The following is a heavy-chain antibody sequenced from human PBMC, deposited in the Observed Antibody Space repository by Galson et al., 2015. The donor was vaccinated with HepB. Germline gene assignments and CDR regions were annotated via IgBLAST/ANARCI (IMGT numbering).Heavy chain of an antibody. Sequence: TLSLTCTVSGGSINNGGYSWSWVRQYPGRGLEWIGYIYYTGSTYYNPSLKSRVIISVDTSENQFSLNLSSVTAADMALYYCARLDTNTRRVFDYWGPGTLVTVSP. J-gene: IGHJ4*02. V-gene: IGHV4-31*03. D-gene: IGHD5-18*01. CDR3: ARLDTNTRRVFDY. CDR2: IYYTGST. CDR1: GGSINNGGYS.